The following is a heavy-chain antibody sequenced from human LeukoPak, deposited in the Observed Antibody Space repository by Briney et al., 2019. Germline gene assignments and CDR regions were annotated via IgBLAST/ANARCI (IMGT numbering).Heavy chain of an antibody. J-gene: IGHJ4*02. D-gene: IGHD1-7*01. V-gene: IGHV3-23*01. CDR1: GFTFSIYG. Sequence: GGSLRLSCAASGFTFSIYGMGWVRQAPGKGLEWVSSISDNGGNTYYADSVKGRFTISRDNSKNTLYLQMNSLRAEDTAVYYCAKTLNWNYLGADYFDYWGQGTLVTVSS. CDR2: ISDNGGNT. CDR3: AKTLNWNYLGADYFDY.